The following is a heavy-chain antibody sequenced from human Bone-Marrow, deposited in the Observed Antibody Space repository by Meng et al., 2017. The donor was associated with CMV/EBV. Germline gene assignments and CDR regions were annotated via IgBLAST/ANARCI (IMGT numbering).Heavy chain of an antibody. V-gene: IGHV1-8*03. CDR1: GYTFTSYD. J-gene: IGHJ6*02. D-gene: IGHD2-2*01. CDR3: ARVVPAATLIYHYYGMDV. CDR2: MNPNSGNT. Sequence: ASVKVSCKASGYTFTSYDINWVRQATGQGLEWMGWMNPNSGNTGYAQKFQGRVTITRNTPISTAYMELSSLRSEDTAVYYGARVVPAATLIYHYYGMDVWGQGTTVTVSS.